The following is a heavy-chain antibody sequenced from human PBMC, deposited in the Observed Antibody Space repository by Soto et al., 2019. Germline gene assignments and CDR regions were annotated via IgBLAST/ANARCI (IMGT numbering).Heavy chain of an antibody. CDR1: GFTSDDYA. V-gene: IGHV3-9*02. CDR2: ISWNSGSI. Sequence: GGSLRLSCAASGFTSDDYAMHWVRQAPGKGLERVSGISWNSGSIGYADSVKGRFTISRDNAKNSLYLQMNSLRAEDTALYYCAKDARVAVAGSSYFQHWGQGTLVTVSS. CDR3: AKDARVAVAGSSYFQH. D-gene: IGHD6-19*01. J-gene: IGHJ1*01.